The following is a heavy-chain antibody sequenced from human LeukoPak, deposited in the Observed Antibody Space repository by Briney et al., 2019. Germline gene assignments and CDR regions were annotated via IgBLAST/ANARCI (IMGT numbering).Heavy chain of an antibody. J-gene: IGHJ4*02. CDR2: IYGGGGT. CDR3: ARTPVTGTSSYFDY. D-gene: IGHD1-20*01. CDR1: GLIVRSDY. Sequence: PGGSLRVSCAASGLIVRSDYMGWVRQAPGKGLEWISVIYGGGGTYYADSVKGRFTISRDNSKNTLYLQMNRLRALNTAVYYCARTPVTGTSSYFDYWGQGTLVTVSS. V-gene: IGHV3-53*05.